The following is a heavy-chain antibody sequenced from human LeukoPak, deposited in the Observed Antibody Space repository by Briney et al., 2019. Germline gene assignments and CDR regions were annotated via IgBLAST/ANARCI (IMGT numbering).Heavy chain of an antibody. CDR3: ARGRIVVVELDY. V-gene: IGHV4-59*01. CDR1: GGSISSYY. D-gene: IGHD2-2*01. CDR2: IYYSGST. J-gene: IGHJ4*02. Sequence: PSETLSLTCTVSGGSISSYYWSWIRQPPGKGLEWIGYIYYSGSTNYNPSLKSRVTISVDTSKNQFSLKLSSVTAADTAVYYCARGRIVVVELDYWGQGTLVTVSS.